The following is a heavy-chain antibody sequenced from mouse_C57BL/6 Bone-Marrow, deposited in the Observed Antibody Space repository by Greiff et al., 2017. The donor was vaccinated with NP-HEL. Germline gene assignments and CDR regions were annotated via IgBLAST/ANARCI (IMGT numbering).Heavy chain of an antibody. V-gene: IGHV3-6*01. CDR3: ARGEGLRFAY. D-gene: IGHD2-4*01. CDR2: ISYDGSN. CDR1: GYSITSGYY. Sequence: VQLKESGPGLVKPSQSLSLTCSVTGYSITSGYYWNWIRQFPGNKLEWMGYISYDGSNNYNPSLKNQTSITRDTSKNQFFLKLNSVTTEDTATYYGARGEGLRFAYWGQGTLVTVSA. J-gene: IGHJ3*01.